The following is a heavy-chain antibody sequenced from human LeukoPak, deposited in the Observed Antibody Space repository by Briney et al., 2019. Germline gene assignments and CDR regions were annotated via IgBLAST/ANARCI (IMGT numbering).Heavy chain of an antibody. V-gene: IGHV4-59*01. CDR2: IYYSGST. CDR1: GDSISSYY. CDR3: ARDRGRYRGSHKDWYLDP. Sequence: SETLSLTCTVSGDSISSYYWSWIRQPPGKGLEWIGYIYYSGSTNYNPSLKSRVTISVDTSKNQFSLKLRSVTAADTAVFYCARDRGRYRGSHKDWYLDPWGRGTLVTVSS. D-gene: IGHD1-26*01. J-gene: IGHJ2*01.